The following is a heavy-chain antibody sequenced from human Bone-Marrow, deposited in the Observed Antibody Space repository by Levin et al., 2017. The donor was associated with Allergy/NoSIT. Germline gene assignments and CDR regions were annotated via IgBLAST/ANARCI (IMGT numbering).Heavy chain of an antibody. CDR2: ITSSGTKV. D-gene: IGHD3-10*01. Sequence: GGSLRLSCAASGFIFDDHAMNWVRQVPGKGLEWVSAITSSGTKVVYADSVKGRFIISRDNAKNSVYLQMNSLRPDDTALYYCTKPSGRGTGSGLYYPMDVWGQGTTVIVSS. CDR3: TKPSGRGTGSGLYYPMDV. CDR1: GFIFDDHA. V-gene: IGHV3-9*01. J-gene: IGHJ6*02.